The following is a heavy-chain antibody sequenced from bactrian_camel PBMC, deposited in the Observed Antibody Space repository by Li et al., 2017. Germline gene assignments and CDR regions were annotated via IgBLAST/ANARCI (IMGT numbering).Heavy chain of an antibody. CDR1: NYRYSSFC. J-gene: IGHJ4*01. CDR2: IYIGSGHS. V-gene: IGHV3S28*01. CDR3: AGRSGASCYGFFLRAKEGSDVAD. Sequence: QLVESGGGSVQAGGSLRVSCHLDNYRYSSFCLGWFRQAPGNERELVATIYIGSGHSYYPKYNRAVRGRFTISVDFAKNMMDLQMDSLLLEDTAMYYCAGRSGASCYGFFLRAKEGSDVADWGQGTQVTVS. D-gene: IGHD3*01.